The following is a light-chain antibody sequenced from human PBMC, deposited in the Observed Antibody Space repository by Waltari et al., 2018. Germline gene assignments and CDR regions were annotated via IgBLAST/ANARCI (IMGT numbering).Light chain of an antibody. Sequence: DIQMTQSPSSLSASVGDRVTITCRASQCISNYLAWYQQKPGKVPKLLIYAASTLQSGVPSRFSGSGSGTDFTLAISSLQPEDVATYYGQKYNSAPCTFGPGTKVDIK. CDR1: QCISNY. CDR3: QKYNSAPCT. CDR2: AAS. J-gene: IGKJ3*01. V-gene: IGKV1-27*01.